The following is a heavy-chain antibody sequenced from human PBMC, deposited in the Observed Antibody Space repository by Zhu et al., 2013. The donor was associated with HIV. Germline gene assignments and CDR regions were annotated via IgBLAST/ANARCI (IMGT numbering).Heavy chain of an antibody. CDR3: ARKRRELRKRGFRYYYYMDV. CDR1: GFYFISYA. V-gene: IGHV3-48*04. CDR2: ISSSSSTI. J-gene: IGHJ6*03. Sequence: VQLLESGGGLVQPGESLRLSCAASGFYFISYAMSWVRQAPGKGLEWVSAISSSSSTIYYADSVKGRFTISRDNAKNSLYLQMNSLRAEDTAVYYCARKRRELRKRGFRYYYYMDVWGKGTTVTVSS. D-gene: IGHD1-26*01.